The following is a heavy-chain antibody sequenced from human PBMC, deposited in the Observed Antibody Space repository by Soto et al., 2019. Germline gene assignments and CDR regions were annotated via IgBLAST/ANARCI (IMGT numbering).Heavy chain of an antibody. CDR3: AKAGSIAVAGSQLDY. J-gene: IGHJ4*02. V-gene: IGHV3-23*01. D-gene: IGHD6-19*01. Sequence: EVQLLESGGGLVQPGGSLRLSCAASGFTFSSYAMSLVRQAPGKGLEWVSAVSGTGGSTNYADSVKGRFTISRDNSKNTLYLQMNSLRAGDTAVYYCAKAGSIAVAGSQLDYWGQGDLVTVSS. CDR2: VSGTGGST. CDR1: GFTFSSYA.